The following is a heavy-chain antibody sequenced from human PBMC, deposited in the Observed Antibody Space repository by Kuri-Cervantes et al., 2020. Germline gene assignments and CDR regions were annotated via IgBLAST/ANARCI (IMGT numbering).Heavy chain of an antibody. D-gene: IGHD3-10*01. CDR1: GFTFSSYE. CDR3: AKDLVRALSYYYYGMDV. Sequence: GGSLRLSCAASGFTFSSYEMNWVRQAPGKGLEWVSAISGSGGSTYYADSVKGRFTISRDNSKNTLYLQMNSLRAEDTAVYYCAKDLVRALSYYYYGMDVWGQGTTVTVSS. V-gene: IGHV3-23*01. CDR2: ISGSGGST. J-gene: IGHJ6*02.